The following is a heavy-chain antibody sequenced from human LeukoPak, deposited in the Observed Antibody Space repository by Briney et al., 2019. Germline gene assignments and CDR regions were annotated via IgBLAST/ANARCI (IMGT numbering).Heavy chain of an antibody. CDR1: GFTFSDCG. J-gene: IGHJ3*02. V-gene: IGHV3-30*18. CDR2: ISYDGINK. Sequence: GGSLRLSCAASGFTFSDCGMHWVRQAPGKGPEWVAVISYDGINKYYVDSVKGRFTISRDNSKNTLYLQMNSLRAEDTAVYYCAKDFRSDEDALHIWGQGTMVTVSS. CDR3: AKDFRSDEDALHI.